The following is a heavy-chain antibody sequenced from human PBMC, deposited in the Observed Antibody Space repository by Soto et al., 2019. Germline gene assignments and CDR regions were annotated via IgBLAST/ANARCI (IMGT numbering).Heavy chain of an antibody. CDR1: GASISNYF. CDR2: IYYSGST. V-gene: IGHV4-59*01. CDR3: ASRGYSYGFSLGMDV. J-gene: IGHJ6*02. Sequence: SETLSLTCNVSGASISNYFWNWIRQSPGKGLEWIGYIYYSGSTYYNPSLKSRVTISVDTSKRQFSLKLSSVTAADTAVYYCASRGYSYGFSLGMDVWGQGTTVTVSS. D-gene: IGHD5-18*01.